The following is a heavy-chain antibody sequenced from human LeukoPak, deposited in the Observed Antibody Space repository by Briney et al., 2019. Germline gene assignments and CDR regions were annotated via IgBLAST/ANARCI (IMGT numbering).Heavy chain of an antibody. CDR3: AREPTVTTGAFDI. D-gene: IGHD4-17*01. CDR1: GGSFSGYY. Sequence: SETLSLTCAVYGGSFSGYYWSWIRQPPGKGLEWIGEINHSGSTNYNPSLKSRVTISVDTSKNQFSLKLSSVTAADTAVYYCAREPTVTTGAFDIWGQGTMVTVSS. CDR2: INHSGST. V-gene: IGHV4-34*01. J-gene: IGHJ3*02.